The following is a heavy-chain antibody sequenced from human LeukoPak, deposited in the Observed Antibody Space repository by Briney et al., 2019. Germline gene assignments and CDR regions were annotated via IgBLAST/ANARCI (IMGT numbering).Heavy chain of an antibody. D-gene: IGHD1-7*01. Sequence: SVKVSCKTSGGTFRYYAIGWVRQAPGHGLEWMGGLIPMFGTTNYAQQFQGRVTITADESTTTSYMELSRLRFEDTAVYFCARVAAGTTFMDNWFDPWGQGTLVTVSS. CDR2: LIPMFGTT. V-gene: IGHV1-69*01. CDR3: ARVAAGTTFMDNWFDP. J-gene: IGHJ5*02. CDR1: GGTFRYYA.